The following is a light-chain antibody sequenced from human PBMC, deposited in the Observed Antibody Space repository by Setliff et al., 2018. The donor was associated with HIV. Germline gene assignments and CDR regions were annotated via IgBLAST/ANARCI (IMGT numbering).Light chain of an antibody. V-gene: IGLV1-40*01. J-gene: IGLJ2*01. CDR3: QSYDTNLSVV. Sequence: QSVLTQPPSVSGAPGQRIIISCTGNNSNIGAGYHVHWYQHLPGTAPKLIIYRNNNRPSGVPDRLSGSKSGTSASLAITGLQAEDEADYYCQSYDTNLSVVFGGGTKSPS. CDR1: NSNIGAGYH. CDR2: RNN.